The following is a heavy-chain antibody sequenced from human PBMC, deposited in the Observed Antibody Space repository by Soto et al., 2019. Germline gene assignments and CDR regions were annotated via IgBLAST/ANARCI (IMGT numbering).Heavy chain of an antibody. D-gene: IGHD5-18*01. Sequence: PSETLSLTCTVSGGSISSSSYYWGWIRQPPGKGLEWIGSIYYSGSTYYNPSLKSRVTISVDTSKNQFSLKLSSVTAADTAVYYCAILLNVDTAIVLDYSGQGTLVSLSS. J-gene: IGHJ4*02. CDR1: GGSISSSSYY. CDR2: IYYSGST. V-gene: IGHV4-39*01. CDR3: AILLNVDTAIVLDY.